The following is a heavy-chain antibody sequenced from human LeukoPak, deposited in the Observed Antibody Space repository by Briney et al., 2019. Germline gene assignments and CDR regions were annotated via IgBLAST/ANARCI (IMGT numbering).Heavy chain of an antibody. Sequence: SGGSLRLSCAASGFTFSSSGMHWVRQAPGKGLEWVAVISNDESSKYYADSVKGRFTISRDNSKNTLYLQMNSLRAEDTAVYYCAKDGGAARPTYMDVWGKGTTVTVSS. V-gene: IGHV3-30*18. CDR3: AKDGGAARPTYMDV. CDR2: ISNDESSK. D-gene: IGHD6-6*01. CDR1: GFTFSSSG. J-gene: IGHJ6*03.